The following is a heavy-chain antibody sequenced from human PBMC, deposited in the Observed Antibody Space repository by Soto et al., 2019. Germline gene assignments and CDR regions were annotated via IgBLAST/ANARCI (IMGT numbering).Heavy chain of an antibody. CDR2: FYPGDSDT. CDR1: GYYFPSYW. Sequence: PGESLKISCKGSGYYFPSYWIGWVRQMPGKGLEWMGIFYPGDSDTRYSPSFQGQVTISADRSISTAYLQWSSLKPPDTAMYYCARQGNGAEGFDYWGQGTLVTVSS. J-gene: IGHJ4*02. D-gene: IGHD4-17*01. CDR3: ARQGNGAEGFDY. V-gene: IGHV5-51*01.